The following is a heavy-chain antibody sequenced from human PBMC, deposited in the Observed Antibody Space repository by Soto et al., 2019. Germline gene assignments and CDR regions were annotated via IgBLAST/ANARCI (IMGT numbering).Heavy chain of an antibody. CDR1: GGSFSGYY. J-gene: IGHJ4*02. CDR3: ASGGYSRSYRSFDY. V-gene: IGHV4-34*01. D-gene: IGHD6-6*01. Sequence: SSETLSLTCAVDGGSFSGYYWSWIRQPPGKGLEWIGEINHSGSTNYNPSLKSRWTISVDKSKNQFSLELSSVTAADTAVYYCASGGYSRSYRSFDYWGQGTLVTVSS. CDR2: INHSGST.